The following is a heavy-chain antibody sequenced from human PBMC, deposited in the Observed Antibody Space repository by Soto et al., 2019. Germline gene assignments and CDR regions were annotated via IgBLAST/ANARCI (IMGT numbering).Heavy chain of an antibody. Sequence: EVQLVESGGGLIQPGGSLRLSCAASGFIVSSTYMSWVRQAPRKGLEWVSITYSGGSTHYADSVKGRFTISRDNSKNTLYLQMNSLRAEDTAAYYCARDRLTVGVREYYGMDVWGQGTTVTVSS. V-gene: IGHV3-53*01. CDR2: TYSGGST. CDR3: ARDRLTVGVREYYGMDV. J-gene: IGHJ6*02. CDR1: GFIVSSTY. D-gene: IGHD2-8*01.